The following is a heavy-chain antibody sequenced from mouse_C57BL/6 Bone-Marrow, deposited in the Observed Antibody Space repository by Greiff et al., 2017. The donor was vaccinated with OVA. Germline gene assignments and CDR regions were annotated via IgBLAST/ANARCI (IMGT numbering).Heavy chain of an antibody. D-gene: IGHD1-1*01. V-gene: IGHV1-9*01. CDR1: GYTFTGYW. Sequence: QVQLKESGAELMKPGASVKLSCKATGYTFTGYWIEWVKQRPGHGLEWIGELLPGSGSTNYNEKFKGKATFTADTSSNTAYMQLSSLTTEDSAIYYCARSGYYGSSLYWYFDVWGTGTTVTVSS. J-gene: IGHJ1*03. CDR2: LLPGSGST. CDR3: ARSGYYGSSLYWYFDV.